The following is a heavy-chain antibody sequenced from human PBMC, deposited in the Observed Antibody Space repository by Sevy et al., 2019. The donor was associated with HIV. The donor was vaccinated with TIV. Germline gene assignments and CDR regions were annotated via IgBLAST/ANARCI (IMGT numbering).Heavy chain of an antibody. V-gene: IGHV3-23*01. CDR1: GFTFSSYA. Sequence: GGSLRLSCVTSGFTFSSYAMSWVRQTPGKGLEWVSAIGGSADYTYYADSVKGRFTISRDNSKNTLYLQMNGLRAEDTAVYYCAKEVSEQSYSDYWDQGTLVTVS. CDR3: AKEVSEQSYSDY. J-gene: IGHJ4*02. D-gene: IGHD3-10*01. CDR2: IGGSADYT.